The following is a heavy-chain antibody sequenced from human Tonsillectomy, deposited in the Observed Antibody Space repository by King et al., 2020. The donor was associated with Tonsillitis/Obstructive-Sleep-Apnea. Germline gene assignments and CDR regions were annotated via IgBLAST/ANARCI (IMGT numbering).Heavy chain of an antibody. D-gene: IGHD3-3*01. CDR3: ASSTIFGVVIYYMDV. CDR2: ISAHNGNT. V-gene: IGHV1-18*01. J-gene: IGHJ6*03. Sequence: QLVQSGAEVKKPGASVKVSCKASGYTFTSYGISWGRQAPGQGLEWMGWISAHNGNTNYAQKVQGRVTMTTDTSTSTAYMELRSLRSDDTAVYYCASSTIFGVVIYYMDVWGKGTTVTVSS. CDR1: GYTFTSYG.